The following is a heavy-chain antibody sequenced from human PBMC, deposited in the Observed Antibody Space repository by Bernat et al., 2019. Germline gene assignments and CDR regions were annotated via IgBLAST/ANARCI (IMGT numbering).Heavy chain of an antibody. CDR2: IKSKTYGGTT. D-gene: IGHD6-13*01. CDR1: GFPFSNAW. V-gene: IGHV3-15*01. J-gene: IGHJ4*02. CDR3: TTAGPSSSWKRRYFDY. Sequence: EVQLVESGGGLVKPGGSLRLSCAASGFPFSNAWMSWVRQAPGKGLEWFGRIKSKTYGGTTDYAAPVKGRFTISRDDSKNTLYLQMNSLKTEDTAVYYCTTAGPSSSWKRRYFDYWGQGTLVTVSS.